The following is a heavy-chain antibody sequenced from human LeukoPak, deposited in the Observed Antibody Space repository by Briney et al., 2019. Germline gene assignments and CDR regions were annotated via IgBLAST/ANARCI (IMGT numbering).Heavy chain of an antibody. CDR1: GFSFSTIY. Sequence: GGSLRLSCAASGFSFSTIYMSWVRQTPGQGLEWVANINVDGTAEYYVDSVKGRFTISRDNANNSLYLQMNSLRAEDTAVYYCARDPYRFAFDIWGQGTVVLVSS. J-gene: IGHJ3*02. CDR3: ARDPYRFAFDI. D-gene: IGHD1-26*01. CDR2: INVDGTAE. V-gene: IGHV3-7*03.